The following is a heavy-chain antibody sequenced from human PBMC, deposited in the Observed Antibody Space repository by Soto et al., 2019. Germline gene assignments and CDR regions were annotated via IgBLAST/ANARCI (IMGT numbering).Heavy chain of an antibody. V-gene: IGHV3-66*01. J-gene: IGHJ5*02. D-gene: IGHD3-22*01. CDR2: IYSGGTT. CDR3: ARNGDSSDYRGWFDP. CDR1: GFTVSSNY. Sequence: EVQLVESGGGLVQPGGSLRLSCAASGFTVSSNYMSWVRQAPGKGLEWVSVIYSGGTTYYADSVKGRFTISRDNSKNTLYLQMSSLRAEDTAVDYCARNGDSSDYRGWFDPWGQGTLVTVSS.